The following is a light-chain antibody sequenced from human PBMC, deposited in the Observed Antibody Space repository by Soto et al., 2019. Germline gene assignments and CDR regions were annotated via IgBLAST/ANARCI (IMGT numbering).Light chain of an antibody. V-gene: IGKV3D-20*02. J-gene: IGKJ5*01. CDR1: QSIRSSY. Sequence: EIVLTQSPGTLSLSPGERATLSCKASQSIRSSYLAWYQQKPGQAPRLLIYGASSRATGIPDRFSGSGSGTECTLTISSLEPEDVAVYYCQQRNYWQVTFGQGTRLEIK. CDR2: GAS. CDR3: QQRNYWQVT.